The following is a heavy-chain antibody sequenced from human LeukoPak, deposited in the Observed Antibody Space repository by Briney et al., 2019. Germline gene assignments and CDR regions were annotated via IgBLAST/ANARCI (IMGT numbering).Heavy chain of an antibody. J-gene: IGHJ4*02. D-gene: IGHD6-13*01. CDR3: AKGSSWYPYYDY. CDR1: GFTFSSYA. Sequence: PGGSLRLSCAASGFTFSSYAMSWVSQAPGKGLEWVSAISGSGGSTYYADSVKGRFTISRDNSKNTLYLQMNSLRADDTAVYYCAKGSSWYPYYDYWGQGTLVTVSS. V-gene: IGHV3-23*01. CDR2: ISGSGGST.